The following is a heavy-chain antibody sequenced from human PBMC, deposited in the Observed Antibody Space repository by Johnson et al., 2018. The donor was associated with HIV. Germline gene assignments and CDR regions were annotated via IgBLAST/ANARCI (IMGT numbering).Heavy chain of an antibody. V-gene: IGHV3-64*01. Sequence: VQLVESGGGLVQPGGSLRLSCAASGFTFSSYAMHWVRQAPGKGLEYVSAISSNGGSTYYANSVKGRFTISRDNSKNTLYLQMGSLRAEDTAVYYCATPIVVVIANPRAFDIWGQGTMVTVSS. CDR1: GFTFSSYA. CDR3: ATPIVVVIANPRAFDI. CDR2: ISSNGGST. J-gene: IGHJ3*02. D-gene: IGHD2-21*01.